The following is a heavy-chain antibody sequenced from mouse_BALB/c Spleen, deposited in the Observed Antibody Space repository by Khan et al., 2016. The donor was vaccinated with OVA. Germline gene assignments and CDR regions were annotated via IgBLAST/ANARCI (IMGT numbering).Heavy chain of an antibody. D-gene: IGHD1-2*01. V-gene: IGHV1-61*01. J-gene: IGHJ1*01. CDR3: ARGNTASYWYFGV. Sequence: QVQLQQSGAELVRPGASVKLSCKASGYSLTSYWMNWVKQRPGQGLEWIGMIHPSDSETTLNQKFKDKATLTVDKSSSTAYMQLSSPTAEDSAVYYGARGNTASYWYFGVWGAGTTVTVSS. CDR2: IHPSDSET. CDR1: GYSLTSYW.